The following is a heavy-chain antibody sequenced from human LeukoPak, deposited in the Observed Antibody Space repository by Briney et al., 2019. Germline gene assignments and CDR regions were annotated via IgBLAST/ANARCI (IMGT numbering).Heavy chain of an antibody. CDR1: GFTFSSDG. D-gene: IGHD3-16*01. CDR2: ISASGGGT. CDR3: AKNLFGSEALSWYFDL. Sequence: GGSLRLSCAASGFTFSSDGMSWVRQAPGMGLDWVSSISASGGGTVYADSVKGRVTISRDNSKNTLYLQMYDLRVEDTAVYSCAKNLFGSEALSWYFDLWGRGTLVTVSS. J-gene: IGHJ2*01. V-gene: IGHV3-23*01.